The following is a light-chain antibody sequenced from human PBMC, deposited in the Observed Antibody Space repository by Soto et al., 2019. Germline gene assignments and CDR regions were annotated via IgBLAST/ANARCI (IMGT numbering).Light chain of an antibody. J-gene: IGKJ4*01. CDR3: MQSIELPLT. V-gene: IGKV2-24*01. Sequence: DIVLTQTPLSSPVTLGQPASISCRSSQSLVHSDGNAYLSWLHQRPGQPPQPLIYEVSNRFSGVPDRFSGGGSGTDFTLKISRVEAEDVGVYYCMQSIELPLTFGGGTKVDIK. CDR1: QSLVHSDGNAY. CDR2: EVS.